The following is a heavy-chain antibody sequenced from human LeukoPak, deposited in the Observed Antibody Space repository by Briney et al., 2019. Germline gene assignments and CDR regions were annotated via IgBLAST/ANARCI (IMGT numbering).Heavy chain of an antibody. CDR2: INHSGST. Sequence: SEILSLTCAVYGGSFSGYYWSWIRQPPGKGLEWIGEINHSGSTNYNPSLKSRVTISVDTSKNQFSLKLSSVTAADTAVYYCAREQWLGVDYWGQGTLVTVSS. J-gene: IGHJ4*02. CDR3: AREQWLGVDY. CDR1: GGSFSGYY. D-gene: IGHD6-19*01. V-gene: IGHV4-34*01.